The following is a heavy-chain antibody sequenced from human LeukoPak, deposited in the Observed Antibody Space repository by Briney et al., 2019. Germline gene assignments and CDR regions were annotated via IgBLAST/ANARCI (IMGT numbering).Heavy chain of an antibody. CDR1: GYTFTGYY. D-gene: IGHD2-2*01. Sequence: ASVKVSCKASGYTFTGYYMHWVRLAPGQGLEWMGWIKPNSGGTNYAQKFQGRVTMTRDTSISTAYMELSRLRSDDTAVYYCARDPLGVYCSSTSCYSIHNWFDPWGQGTLVTVSS. CDR3: ARDPLGVYCSSTSCYSIHNWFDP. CDR2: IKPNSGGT. V-gene: IGHV1-2*02. J-gene: IGHJ5*02.